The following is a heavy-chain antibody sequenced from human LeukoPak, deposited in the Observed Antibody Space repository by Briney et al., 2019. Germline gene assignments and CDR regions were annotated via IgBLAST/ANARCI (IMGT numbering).Heavy chain of an antibody. V-gene: IGHV1-2*02. Sequence: ASVRVSCKAPGFIFTGYYMHWVRQAPGQGLEWMGCINADSGGTNYAQKFQGRVTMTRDTSISTAYMDLSRLRSDDTAVYYCARDHPYSSGWYGRVEALDLWGQGTTVTVSS. CDR2: INADSGGT. J-gene: IGHJ3*01. CDR3: ARDHPYSSGWYGRVEALDL. CDR1: GFIFTGYY. D-gene: IGHD6-19*01.